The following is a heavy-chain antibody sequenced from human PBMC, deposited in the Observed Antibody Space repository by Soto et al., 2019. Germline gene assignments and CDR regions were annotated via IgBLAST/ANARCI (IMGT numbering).Heavy chain of an antibody. Sequence: XXTLSLTCAVYCGSLIASSWSWLRQPPGKGLEGMGKIXHGGFXYYGTHHKSRXXISVDASXXQFYPKLRPMTAAQTAVYYCATIVIGAHNWFDSWGPGTLVTVTS. CDR3: ATIVIGAHNWFDS. V-gene: IGHV4-34*01. CDR2: IXHGGFX. CDR1: CGSLIASS. D-gene: IGHD3-16*02. J-gene: IGHJ5*01.